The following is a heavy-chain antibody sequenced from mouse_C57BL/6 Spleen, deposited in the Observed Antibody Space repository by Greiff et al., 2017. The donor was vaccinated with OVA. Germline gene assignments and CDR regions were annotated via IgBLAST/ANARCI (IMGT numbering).Heavy chain of an antibody. CDR2: IYPGDGDT. V-gene: IGHV1-82*01. CDR3: ARDEGDEAWFAY. Sequence: VQLQQSGPELVKPGASVKISCKASGYAFSSSWMNWVKQRPGKGLEWIGRIYPGDGDTNYNGKFKGKATLTADKSSSTAYMQLSSLTSEDSAVYFCARDEGDEAWFAYWGQGTLVTVSA. J-gene: IGHJ3*01. CDR1: GYAFSSSW.